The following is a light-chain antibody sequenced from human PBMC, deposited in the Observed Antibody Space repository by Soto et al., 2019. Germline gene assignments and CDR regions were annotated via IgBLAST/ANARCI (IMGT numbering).Light chain of an antibody. J-gene: IGKJ4*01. Sequence: EIVLTQSPGTLPLSPGERATLSCRASQSVSSSYLAWYQQKPGQAPRLLIYGASSRATGIPDRFSGSGSGTDFTLTISRLEPEDFAVYYCQQYGSSSLTFGGGTKVETK. CDR2: GAS. CDR1: QSVSSSY. CDR3: QQYGSSSLT. V-gene: IGKV3-20*01.